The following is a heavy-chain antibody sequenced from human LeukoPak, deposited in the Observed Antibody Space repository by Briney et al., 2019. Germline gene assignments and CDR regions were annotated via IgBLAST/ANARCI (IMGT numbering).Heavy chain of an antibody. CDR2: IWYDGSNK. V-gene: IGHV3-33*01. CDR1: GFTFSSYG. J-gene: IGHJ5*02. Sequence: PGRSLRLSCAASGFTFSSYGMHWVRQAPGKGLEWVAVIWYDGSNKYYADSVKGRFTISRDNSKNTLYLQMDSPRAEDTAVYYCARDPVNTWGQGTLVTVSS. CDR3: ARDPVNT.